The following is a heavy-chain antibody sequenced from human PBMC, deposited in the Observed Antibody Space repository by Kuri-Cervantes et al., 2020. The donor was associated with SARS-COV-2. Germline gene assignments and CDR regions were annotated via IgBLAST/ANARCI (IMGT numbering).Heavy chain of an antibody. Sequence: GESLKISCAASGFTFSSYAMSWVRQAPGKGLEWVSAISGSGGSTYYADSVKGRFTISRDNAKNSLYLQMNSLRAEDTAVYYCARDEAAAGTIYFDYWGQGTLVTVSS. V-gene: IGHV3-23*01. CDR2: ISGSGGST. CDR1: GFTFSSYA. CDR3: ARDEAAAGTIYFDY. J-gene: IGHJ4*02. D-gene: IGHD6-13*01.